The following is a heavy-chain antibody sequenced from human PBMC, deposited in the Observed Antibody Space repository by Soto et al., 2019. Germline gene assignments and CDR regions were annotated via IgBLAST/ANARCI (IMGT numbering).Heavy chain of an antibody. D-gene: IGHD6-13*01. CDR3: AGCVSSNPLGYYGMDV. CDR2: ISAYNGNT. CDR1: GYTFTSYG. Sequence: ASVKVSCKASGYTFTSYGISWVRQAPGQGLEWMGRISAYNGNTNYAQKLQGRVIMTTDTSTSTAYMELRSLRSDDTAVYCCAGCVSSNPLGYYGMDVWGQGTTVTVSS. V-gene: IGHV1-18*04. J-gene: IGHJ6*02.